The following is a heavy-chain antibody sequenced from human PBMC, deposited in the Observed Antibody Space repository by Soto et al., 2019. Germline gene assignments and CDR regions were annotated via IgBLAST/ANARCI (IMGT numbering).Heavy chain of an antibody. Sequence: SETLSLTCAVSGYSISSGYYWGWIRQPPGKGLEWIGSIYHSGTTYYNPSLKSRVTISLDTSKNRFSLKLSSVTAADTAVYYCARSLLTSSWYAASRGQGTLVTVSS. V-gene: IGHV4-38-2*01. CDR2: IYHSGTT. CDR3: ARSLLTSSWYAAS. J-gene: IGHJ4*02. D-gene: IGHD6-13*01. CDR1: GYSISSGYY.